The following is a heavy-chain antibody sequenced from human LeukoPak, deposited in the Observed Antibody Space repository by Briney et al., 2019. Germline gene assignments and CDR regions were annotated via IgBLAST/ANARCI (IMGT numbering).Heavy chain of an antibody. D-gene: IGHD4-17*01. Sequence: SETLSLTCVVYGGSFSGYYWSWIRQPPGKGLEWIGEINNSGTTNYNPSLKSRVTISVDTSKNQFSLKLSSVTAADTAVYYCARVGTPYDYGVDYWGQGTLVTVSS. CDR2: INNSGTT. CDR1: GGSFSGYY. J-gene: IGHJ4*02. CDR3: ARVGTPYDYGVDY. V-gene: IGHV4-34*01.